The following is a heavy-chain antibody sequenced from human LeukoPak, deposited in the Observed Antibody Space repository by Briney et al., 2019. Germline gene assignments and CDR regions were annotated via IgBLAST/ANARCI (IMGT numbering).Heavy chain of an antibody. CDR3: ARVRPPRGMDV. Sequence: SETLSLTCTVSGGSISSGDYYWSWIRQPPGKGLEWIGYIYYSGSTYYNPSLKSRVTISVDTSKNQFSLKLSSVTAAGTAVYYCARVRPPRGMDVWGQGTTVTVSS. CDR1: GGSISSGDYY. J-gene: IGHJ6*02. CDR2: IYYSGST. V-gene: IGHV4-30-4*01.